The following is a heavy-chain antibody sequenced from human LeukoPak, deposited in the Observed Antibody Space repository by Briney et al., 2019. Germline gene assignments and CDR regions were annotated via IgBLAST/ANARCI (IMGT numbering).Heavy chain of an antibody. Sequence: GGSLRLSCAVSTFTVASNYMSWVRQTPGKGLVWVSDIYQGGSTYYSDSAKGRFTISRDISKNTLHLQMNNLRVDDTAVYYCARVRDVYNHVFENWGQGTLVTVS. V-gene: IGHV3-53*01. D-gene: IGHD5-24*01. CDR3: ARVRDVYNHVFEN. CDR1: TFTVASNY. CDR2: IYQGGST. J-gene: IGHJ4*02.